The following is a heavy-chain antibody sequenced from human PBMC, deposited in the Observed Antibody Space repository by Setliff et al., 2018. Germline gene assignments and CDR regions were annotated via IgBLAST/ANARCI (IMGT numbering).Heavy chain of an antibody. CDR3: ARAPPSSGWTPRGYYYYYMDV. V-gene: IGHV4-59*01. Sequence: SETLSLTCNVSGGSISSYSWSWIRQAPGKGLEWIGYMYYSGSTNYNPSFKSRVTISVDTSKNQFSLKLSSVTAADTAVYYCARAPPSSGWTPRGYYYYYMDVWGKGTTVTVSS. CDR2: MYYSGST. CDR1: GGSISSYS. D-gene: IGHD6-19*01. J-gene: IGHJ6*03.